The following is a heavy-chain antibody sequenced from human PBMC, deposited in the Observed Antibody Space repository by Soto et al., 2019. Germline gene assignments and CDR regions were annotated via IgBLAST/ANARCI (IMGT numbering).Heavy chain of an antibody. J-gene: IGHJ4*02. CDR3: ARHIAHYDILTGSNDY. Sequence: QLQLQESGPGQVKPSETLSLTCTVSGASISSSSYHWGWIRQPPGKGLEWIGSIYHTGSTYYNPSLKSRVTISVDTSKNQLSLDLRSVTAADTAVYYCARHIAHYDILTGSNDYWGQATLVIVSS. V-gene: IGHV4-39*01. CDR1: GASISSSSYH. CDR2: IYHTGST. D-gene: IGHD3-9*01.